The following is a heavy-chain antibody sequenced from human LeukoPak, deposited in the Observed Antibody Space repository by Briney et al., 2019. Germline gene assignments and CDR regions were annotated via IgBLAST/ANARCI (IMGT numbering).Heavy chain of an antibody. Sequence: PSETLSLTCTVSGGSISSYSWSWIRQPPGKGLEWIGYIYTSGSANYNPSLKSRVTISVATSKNQFSLKLSSVTAADTAVYYCARHSRAYYYDSSGYYYRDYYYMDVWGKGTTVTVSS. D-gene: IGHD3-22*01. CDR2: IYTSGSA. V-gene: IGHV4-4*09. CDR3: ARHSRAYYYDSSGYYYRDYYYMDV. J-gene: IGHJ6*03. CDR1: GGSISSYS.